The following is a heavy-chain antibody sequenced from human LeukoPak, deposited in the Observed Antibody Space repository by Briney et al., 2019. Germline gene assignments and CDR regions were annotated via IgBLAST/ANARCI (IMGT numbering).Heavy chain of an antibody. J-gene: IGHJ4*02. D-gene: IGHD6-6*01. Sequence: PSETLSLTCTLSGGSISSSSYYWGWIRQPPGKGLEWIGNIYYSGTTYYNPSLKSRVTISVDTSKNQFSLKLSSVTAADTAVYYCARDRSSSPTGIDYWGQGTLVTVSS. CDR2: IYYSGTT. CDR3: ARDRSSSPTGIDY. CDR1: GGSISSSSYY. V-gene: IGHV4-39*07.